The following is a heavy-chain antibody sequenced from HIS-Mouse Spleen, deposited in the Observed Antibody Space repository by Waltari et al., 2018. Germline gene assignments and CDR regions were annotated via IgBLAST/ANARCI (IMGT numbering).Heavy chain of an antibody. CDR1: GYTFTGYY. V-gene: IGHV1-2*02. CDR3: ARDMGYCSGGSCYSDY. Sequence: QVQLVQSGAEVKKPGASVKVSCKASGYTFTGYYMHWVRQAPGQGLGWRGGINPNRGGTKYAQKFQGRVTMTRDTSISTAYMELSRLRSDDTAVYYCARDMGYCSGGSCYSDYWGQGTLVTVSS. D-gene: IGHD2-15*01. J-gene: IGHJ4*02. CDR2: INPNRGGT.